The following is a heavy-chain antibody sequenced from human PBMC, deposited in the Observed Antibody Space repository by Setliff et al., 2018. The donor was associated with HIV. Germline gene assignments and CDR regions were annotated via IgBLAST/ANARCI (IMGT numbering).Heavy chain of an antibody. CDR2: IFSNDEK. Sequence: SGPTLVNPLQETFTLTRTVSGFSLSNARMGVSWIRQPPGKALEWLAHIFSNDEKSYSTSLKSRLTISKDTSKSQVVLTMTNMDPVDTATYYCARHSITSLSWFDPWGQGTLVTVSS. CDR3: ARHSITSLSWFDP. J-gene: IGHJ5*02. CDR1: GFSLSNARMG. D-gene: IGHD6-6*01. V-gene: IGHV2-26*01.